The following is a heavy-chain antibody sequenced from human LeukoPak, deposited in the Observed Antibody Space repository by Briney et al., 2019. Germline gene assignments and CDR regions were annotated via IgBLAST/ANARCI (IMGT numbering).Heavy chain of an antibody. CDR3: ARDFDSSGPGWFDP. CDR1: GYTFTGYY. D-gene: IGHD3-22*01. CDR2: INPNSGGT. Sequence: ASVKVSCKASGYTFTGYYMHWVRQAPGQGLEWMGWINPNSGGTNYAQKFQGRVTMTRNTSISTAYMELSRLRSDDTAVYYCARDFDSSGPGWFDPWGQGTLVTVSS. V-gene: IGHV1-2*02. J-gene: IGHJ5*02.